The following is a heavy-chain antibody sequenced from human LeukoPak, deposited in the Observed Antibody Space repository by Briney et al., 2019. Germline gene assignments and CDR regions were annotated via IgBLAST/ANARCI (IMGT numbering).Heavy chain of an antibody. Sequence: SVKVSCKASGGIFSSYAISWVRQAPGQGLGWMGRIIPILGIANYAQKFQGRVTITADKSTSTAYMDLSSLRSEDTAVYYCARDLPPYYFDYWGQGTLVTVSS. CDR3: ARDLPPYYFDY. V-gene: IGHV1-69*04. CDR1: GGIFSSYA. CDR2: IIPILGIA. J-gene: IGHJ4*02.